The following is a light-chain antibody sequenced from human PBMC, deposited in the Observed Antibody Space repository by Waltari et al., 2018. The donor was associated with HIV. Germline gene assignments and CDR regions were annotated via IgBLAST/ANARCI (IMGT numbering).Light chain of an antibody. CDR1: QDISND. CDR2: AAS. Sequence: DIQLTQSPSFLSASVGDRVSITCRASQDISNDFAWYQQKPGKAPQLLIYAASELQSGVPLRFSGSGSRTEFTLTISSLQPDDLATYSCQQLNSYPLTFGGGTRVEIK. CDR3: QQLNSYPLT. V-gene: IGKV1-9*01. J-gene: IGKJ4*01.